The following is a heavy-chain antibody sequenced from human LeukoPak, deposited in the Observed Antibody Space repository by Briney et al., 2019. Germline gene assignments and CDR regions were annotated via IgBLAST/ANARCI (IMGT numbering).Heavy chain of an antibody. V-gene: IGHV4-34*01. D-gene: IGHD3-22*01. CDR2: INHSGST. Sequence: PSETLSLTCAVYGGSFSGYYWSWIRQPPGKGLEWIGEINHSGSTNYNPSLKSRVTISVDTSKNQFSLKLSSVTAADTAVYYCATEMSDYYDSSGYYYWGQGTLVTVSS. J-gene: IGHJ4*02. CDR1: GGSFSGYY. CDR3: ATEMSDYYDSSGYYY.